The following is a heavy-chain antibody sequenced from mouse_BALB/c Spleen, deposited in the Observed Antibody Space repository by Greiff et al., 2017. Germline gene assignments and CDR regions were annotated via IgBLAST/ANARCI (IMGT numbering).Heavy chain of an antibody. J-gene: IGHJ2*01. Sequence: DVKLVESGGGLVKPGGSLKLSCAASGFTFSSYAMSWVRQTPEKRLEWVASISSGGSTYYPDSVKGRFTISRDNARNILYLQMSSLRSEDTAMYYCARGRGYYGSSPYYFDYWGQGTTLTVSS. CDR1: GFTFSSYA. CDR3: ARGRGYYGSSPYYFDY. V-gene: IGHV5-6-5*01. CDR2: ISSGGST. D-gene: IGHD1-1*01.